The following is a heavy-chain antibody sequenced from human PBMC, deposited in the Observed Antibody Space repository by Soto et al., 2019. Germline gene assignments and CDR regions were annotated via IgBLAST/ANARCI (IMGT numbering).Heavy chain of an antibody. Sequence: GGSLRLSCAASGFTFTRYSMDWVRQAPGKGLEWVSSISSTTNYIYYGDSMKGRFTISRDNAKNSLYLEMNSLRAEDTAVYYCARESEDLTSNFGYWGQGTLVTVSS. CDR2: ISSTTNYI. CDR1: GFTFTRYS. V-gene: IGHV3-21*06. J-gene: IGHJ4*02. CDR3: ARESEDLTSNFGY.